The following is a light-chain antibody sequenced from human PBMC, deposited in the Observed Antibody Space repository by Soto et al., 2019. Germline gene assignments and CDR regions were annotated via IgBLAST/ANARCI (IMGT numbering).Light chain of an antibody. CDR3: FSYTSSGTYV. CDR1: SSDVGNYKY. J-gene: IGLJ1*01. CDR2: EVS. Sequence: QSVTSHPGSVSWSPGHSITISCTGTSSDVGNYKYVSWYQQHPGKAPRLMIYEVSNRPSGVSNRFSGSKSGNTASLTISGLQAEDQTDYYCFSYTSSGTYVFGTGTKVTVL. V-gene: IGLV2-14*01.